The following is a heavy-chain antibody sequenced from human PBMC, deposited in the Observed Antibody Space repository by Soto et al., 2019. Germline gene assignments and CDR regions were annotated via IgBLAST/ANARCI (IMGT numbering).Heavy chain of an antibody. CDR3: ARGETMQFGVVTYWVY. V-gene: IGHV4-31*03. CDR1: GGSISSGGYY. CDR2: IYYSGST. J-gene: IGHJ4*02. D-gene: IGHD3-3*01. Sequence: SETLSLTCTVSGGSISSGGYYWSRIRQHPGKGLEWIGYIYYSGSTYYNPSLKSRVTISVDTSKDQFSLKLSSVTAADTAVYYCARGETMQFGVVTYWVYWGQGTLVTVSS.